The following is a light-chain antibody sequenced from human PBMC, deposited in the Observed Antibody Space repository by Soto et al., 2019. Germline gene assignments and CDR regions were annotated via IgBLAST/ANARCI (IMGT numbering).Light chain of an antibody. V-gene: IGKV3-20*01. CDR2: GAS. Sequence: EIVLTQSPGTLSLSPGERATLSCRASQSVNSNHLAWYQQRPGQAPRLLIYGASIRATGIPDRFSGSGSGSDFTLTISRLEPEDFAVFCCQQYGSSLVTFGQGTRLEIK. J-gene: IGKJ5*01. CDR1: QSVNSNH. CDR3: QQYGSSLVT.